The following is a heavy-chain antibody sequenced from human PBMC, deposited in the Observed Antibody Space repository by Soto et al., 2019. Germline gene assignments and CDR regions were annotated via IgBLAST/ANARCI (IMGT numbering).Heavy chain of an antibody. J-gene: IGHJ5*02. CDR3: ARGRRRYYDFWSGQANWFDP. D-gene: IGHD3-3*01. CDR2: IYHSGST. V-gene: IGHV4-30-2*01. CDR1: GGSISSGGYS. Sequence: LSLTCAVSGGSISSGGYSWSWIRQPPGKGLEWIGYIYHSGSTYYNPSLKSRVTISVDRSKNQFSLKLSSVTAADTAVYYCARGRRRYYDFWSGQANWFDPWGQGTLVTVSS.